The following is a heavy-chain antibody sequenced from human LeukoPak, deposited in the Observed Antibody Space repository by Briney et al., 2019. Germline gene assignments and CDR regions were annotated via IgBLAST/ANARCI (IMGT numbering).Heavy chain of an antibody. CDR1: GYTFTGYY. CDR3: ARSRDGYRSRGAFDI. D-gene: IGHD5-24*01. CDR2: INPNSGGT. J-gene: IGHJ3*02. Sequence: ASVKVSCKASGYTFTGYYMHWVRQAPGQGLEWMGWINPNSGGTNYAQKFQGRVTMTRDTSISTAYMELSRLRSDDTAVYYCARSRDGYRSRGAFDIWGQGTMVTVSS. V-gene: IGHV1-2*02.